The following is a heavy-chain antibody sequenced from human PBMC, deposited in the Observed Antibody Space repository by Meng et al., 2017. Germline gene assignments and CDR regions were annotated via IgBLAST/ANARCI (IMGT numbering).Heavy chain of an antibody. D-gene: IGHD6-19*01. J-gene: IGHJ4*02. CDR3: ARDSSSGWYHNY. V-gene: IGHV3-53*02. CDR2: IYSGGST. Sequence: VRLAETGGGLIQPGGSLSLSCTASWFSVTTSYMSWVRQAPGKGLEWVSVIYSGGSTYYADSVKGRFSISRDNSKNTLYLQMNSLRAEDTAVYFCARDSSSGWYHNYWGQGTLVTASS. CDR1: WFSVTTSY.